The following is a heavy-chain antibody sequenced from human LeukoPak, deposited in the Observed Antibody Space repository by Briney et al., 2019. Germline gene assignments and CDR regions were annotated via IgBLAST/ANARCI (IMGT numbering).Heavy chain of an antibody. J-gene: IGHJ4*02. D-gene: IGHD3-10*01. V-gene: IGHV4-59*01. Sequence: SETLSLTCTVSGGSITSYYWSWIRQPPGKGLEWIGYIYYSGSTNYNPSLKSRVTISVDTSKNQFSLKLSSVTAADTAVYYCARFRGVMGYYFDYWGQGTLVTVSS. CDR3: ARFRGVMGYYFDY. CDR2: IYYSGST. CDR1: GGSITSYY.